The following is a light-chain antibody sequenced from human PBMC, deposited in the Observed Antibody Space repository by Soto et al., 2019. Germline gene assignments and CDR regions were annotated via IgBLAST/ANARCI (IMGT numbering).Light chain of an antibody. Sequence: QSALTQTASVSGSPGQSITISCTGTSSDVGSWYQQHPGKAPKLMIYEGTKRPSGVSNRFSGSKSGDTASLTISGLQAEDEADYYYCSYAVSNNWVFGGGTKVTVL. CDR2: EGT. J-gene: IGLJ3*02. CDR1: SSDVGS. V-gene: IGLV2-23*01. CDR3: CSYAVSNNWV.